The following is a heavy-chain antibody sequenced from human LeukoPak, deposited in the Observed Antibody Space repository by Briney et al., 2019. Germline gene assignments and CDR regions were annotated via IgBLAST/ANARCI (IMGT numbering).Heavy chain of an antibody. CDR3: ARHKYSSGWPPEGAFDI. CDR1: GGSISSGFYY. CDR2: IYTSGST. V-gene: IGHV4-61*02. J-gene: IGHJ3*02. D-gene: IGHD6-19*01. Sequence: SQTLSLTCTVSGGSISSGFYYWSWIRQPAGKGLEWIGRIYTSGSTNYNPSLKSRVTISVDTSKNQFSLKLSSVTAADTAVYYCARHKYSSGWPPEGAFDIWGQGTMVTVSS.